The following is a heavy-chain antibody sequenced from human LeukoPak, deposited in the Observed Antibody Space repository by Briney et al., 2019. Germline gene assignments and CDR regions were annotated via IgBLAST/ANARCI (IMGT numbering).Heavy chain of an antibody. J-gene: IGHJ3*02. Sequence: PSETLSLTCAVYGGSFSGYYWSWIRQPPGKGLEWIGEINHSGSTNYNPSLKSRVTISVDTSKNQFSLKLSSVTAADTAVYYCARNSGSYRFAFDIWGQGTMVTVSS. CDR1: GGSFSGYY. CDR3: ARNSGSYRFAFDI. D-gene: IGHD1-26*01. V-gene: IGHV4-34*01. CDR2: INHSGST.